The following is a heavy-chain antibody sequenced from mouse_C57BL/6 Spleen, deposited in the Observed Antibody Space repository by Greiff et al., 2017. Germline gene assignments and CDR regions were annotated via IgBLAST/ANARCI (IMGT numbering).Heavy chain of an antibody. V-gene: IGHV5-4*01. CDR3: ARDSSGYDFDY. D-gene: IGHD3-2*02. CDR1: GFTFSSYA. Sequence: DVKLVESGGGLVKPGGSLKLSCAASGFTFSSYAMSWVRQTPEKRLEWVATISDGGSYTYYPDNVKGRFTISRDNAKNNLYLQMSHLKSEDTAMYYCARDSSGYDFDYWGQGTTLTVSS. CDR2: ISDGGSYT. J-gene: IGHJ2*01.